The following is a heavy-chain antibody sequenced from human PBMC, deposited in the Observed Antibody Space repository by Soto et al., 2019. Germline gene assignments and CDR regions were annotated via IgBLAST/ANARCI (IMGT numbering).Heavy chain of an antibody. CDR3: ARHGDILTCYNSWFDP. V-gene: IGHV4-39*01. Sequence: QLQLQESGPGLVKPSETLSLTCTVSGGSISSSSYYWGWIRQPPGKGLEWIGSIYYSGSTYYNPSLKSRVTISVDTSKNQFSLKLSSVTAADTAVYYCARHGDILTCYNSWFDPWGQGTLVTVSS. J-gene: IGHJ5*02. CDR1: GGSISSSSYY. D-gene: IGHD3-9*01. CDR2: IYYSGST.